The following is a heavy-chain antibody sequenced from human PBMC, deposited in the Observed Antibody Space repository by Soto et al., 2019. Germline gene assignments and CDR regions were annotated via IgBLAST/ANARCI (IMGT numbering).Heavy chain of an antibody. D-gene: IGHD6-19*01. J-gene: IGHJ6*02. CDR1: GYTFTSYG. CDR3: ARGGRQWRVNGYYYYGMDV. V-gene: IGHV1-18*01. CDR2: ISAYNGNT. Sequence: ASVKVSCKASGYTFTSYGISWVRQAPGQGLEWMGWISAYNGNTNYAQKLQGRVTMTTDTSTSTAYMELRSLRSDDTAVYYCARGGRQWRVNGYYYYGMDVWGQGTTVTVSS.